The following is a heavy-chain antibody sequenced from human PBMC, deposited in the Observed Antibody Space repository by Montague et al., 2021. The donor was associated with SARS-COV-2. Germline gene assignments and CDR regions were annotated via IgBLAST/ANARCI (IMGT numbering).Heavy chain of an antibody. CDR2: VHYNGST. CDR3: ARAQNTCFIANCVYYFDV. CDR1: GGSMRGDD. D-gene: IGHD1-1*01. Sequence: SETLSLTCEGSGGSMRGDDWNWIRLSPGQVREWYGYVHYNGSTKYNPSLTTRVSLSLDTPKNHFPLHLSSVTAADTAIYFCARAQNTCFIANCVYYFDVWGLGAMVTVSS. V-gene: IGHV4-59*01. J-gene: IGHJ4*02.